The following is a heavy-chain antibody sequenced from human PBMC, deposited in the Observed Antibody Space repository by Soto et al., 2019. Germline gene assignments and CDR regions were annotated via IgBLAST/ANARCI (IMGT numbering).Heavy chain of an antibody. V-gene: IGHV4-39*07. Sequence: GSISDLGYYWSWIRQPPGKGLEWIGSIYYSGSTYYNPSLKSRVTISVDTSKNQFSLKLTSVTAADTAVYYCARVPSPWGQGTLVTVSS. CDR3: ARVPSP. CDR2: IYYSGST. CDR1: GSISDLGYY. J-gene: IGHJ5*02.